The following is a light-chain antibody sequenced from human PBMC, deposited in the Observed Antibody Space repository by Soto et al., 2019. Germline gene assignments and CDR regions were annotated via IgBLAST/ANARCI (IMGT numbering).Light chain of an antibody. CDR2: DVS. J-gene: IGLJ3*02. V-gene: IGLV2-14*01. CDR1: SSDIGGYNY. Sequence: QYALTQPASVSGSPGQPITISCTGTSSDIGGYNYVSWYQQHPGKAPKLIIYDVSERPSGVSNRFSGSKSGNTASLTISGLQGDDEAEYYCSSYTRQSTVVFGGGTKLTVL. CDR3: SSYTRQSTVV.